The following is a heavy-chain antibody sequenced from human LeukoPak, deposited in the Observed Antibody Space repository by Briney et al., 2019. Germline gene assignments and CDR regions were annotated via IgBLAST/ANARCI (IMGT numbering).Heavy chain of an antibody. V-gene: IGHV1-69*04. Sequence: SVKVSCKASGDNFSSYVITWVHQAPGQGLEWMGRIIPTLDVANFAQKFKGRVTITADKSTNTAHLELSSLRSEDTAVYYCTREGVYSPDPTSYHRLPFDFWGEGTVVIVSS. CDR2: IIPTLDVA. CDR1: GDNFSSYV. D-gene: IGHD3-16*02. CDR3: TREGVYSPDPTSYHRLPFDF. J-gene: IGHJ3*01.